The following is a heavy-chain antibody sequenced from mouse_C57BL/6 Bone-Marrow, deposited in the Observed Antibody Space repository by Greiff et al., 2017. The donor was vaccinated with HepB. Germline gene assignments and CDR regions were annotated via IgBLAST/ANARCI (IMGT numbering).Heavy chain of an antibody. CDR1: GYTFTDYY. V-gene: IGHV1-75*01. CDR2: IFPGSGST. J-gene: IGHJ2*01. D-gene: IGHD3-1*01. Sequence: QVQLKQSGPELVKPGASVKISCKASGYTFTDYYINWVKQRPGQGLEWIGWIFPGSGSTYYNEKFKGKATLTVDKSSSTAYMLLSSLTSEDSAVYFCARSGLDDAPYYFDYWGQGTTLTVSS. CDR3: ARSGLDDAPYYFDY.